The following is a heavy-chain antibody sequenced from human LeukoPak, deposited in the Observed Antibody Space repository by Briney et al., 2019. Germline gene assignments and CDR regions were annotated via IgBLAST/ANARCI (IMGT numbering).Heavy chain of an antibody. CDR2: IYSGGST. J-gene: IGHJ4*02. V-gene: IGHV3-53*01. Sequence: GGSLRLSCAASGFTFSSYGMTWVRQAPGKGLEWVSVIYSGGSTYYADSVKGRFTISRDNSKNTLYLQMNSLRAEDTAVYYCARGTSSGYFQLYFDYWGQGTLVTVSS. D-gene: IGHD3-22*01. CDR3: ARGTSSGYFQLYFDY. CDR1: GFTFSSYG.